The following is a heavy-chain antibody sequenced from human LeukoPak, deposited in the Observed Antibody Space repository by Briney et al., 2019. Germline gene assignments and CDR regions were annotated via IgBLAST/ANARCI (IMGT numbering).Heavy chain of an antibody. V-gene: IGHV4-38-2*02. CDR3: ASYSSSWQIFDY. CDR1: GYSISSGYY. D-gene: IGHD6-13*01. J-gene: IGHJ4*02. CDR2: IYHSGIT. Sequence: SETLSLTCIVSGYSISSGYYWGWIRQPPGKGLEWIGSIYHSGITYYNPSLKSRVTISVDTSKNQFSLKLSSVTAADTAVYYCASYSSSWQIFDYWGQGTLVTVSS.